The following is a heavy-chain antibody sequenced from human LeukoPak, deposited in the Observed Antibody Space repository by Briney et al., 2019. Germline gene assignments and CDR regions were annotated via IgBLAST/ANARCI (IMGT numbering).Heavy chain of an antibody. J-gene: IGHJ4*02. V-gene: IGHV3-23*01. CDR3: AREKRSGSYWGLDY. D-gene: IGHD1-26*01. CDR2: ISGSGGST. CDR1: GFTFSSYG. Sequence: GGSLRLSCAVSGFTFSSYGMSWVRQAPGKGLEWVSAISGSGGSTYYADSVKGRFTISRDNSKNTLYLQMNSLRAEDTAVYYCAREKRSGSYWGLDYWGQGTLVTVSS.